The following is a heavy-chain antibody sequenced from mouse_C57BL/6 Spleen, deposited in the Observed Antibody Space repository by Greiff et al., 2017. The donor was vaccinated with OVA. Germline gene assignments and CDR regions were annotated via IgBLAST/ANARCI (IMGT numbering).Heavy chain of an antibody. CDR1: GYTFTSYW. V-gene: IGHV1-50*01. D-gene: IGHD1-1*01. J-gene: IGHJ2*01. CDR2: IDPYDSYT. Sequence: QVQLQQPGAELVKPGASVKLSCKASGYTFTSYWMQWVKQRPGQGLEWIGEIDPYDSYTNYNQKFKGKATLTVDTSSSTAYMQLSSLTSEDSAVYYCASGITTVVAFDYWGQGTTRTVSS. CDR3: ASGITTVVAFDY.